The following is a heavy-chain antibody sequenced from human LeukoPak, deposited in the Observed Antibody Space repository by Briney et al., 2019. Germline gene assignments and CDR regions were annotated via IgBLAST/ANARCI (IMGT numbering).Heavy chain of an antibody. CDR3: ARDRGGLVVDAFDI. D-gene: IGHD2-15*01. CDR1: GYTFTSYG. V-gene: IGHV1-18*01. CDR2: ISAYNGNT. Sequence: GASVKVSCKASGYTFTSYGISWVGQAPGQGLEGMGWISAYNGNTNYAQKLQGRVTMTTDTSTSTAYMELRSLRSDDAAVYYCARDRGGLVVDAFDIWGQGTMVTVSS. J-gene: IGHJ3*02.